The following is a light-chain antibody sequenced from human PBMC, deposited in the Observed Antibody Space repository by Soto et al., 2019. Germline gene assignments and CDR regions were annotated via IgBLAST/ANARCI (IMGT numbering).Light chain of an antibody. Sequence: EIVLTQSPATLSLTPGERATLSCRASQSVRNYLAWYQQKPGQAPRLLIYDASNRATGIPDRFSGSGSGTDFTLTISSLEPEDFAAYYCQQRSNWPRTFGQGTKVDIK. CDR3: QQRSNWPRT. CDR1: QSVRNY. V-gene: IGKV3-11*01. J-gene: IGKJ1*01. CDR2: DAS.